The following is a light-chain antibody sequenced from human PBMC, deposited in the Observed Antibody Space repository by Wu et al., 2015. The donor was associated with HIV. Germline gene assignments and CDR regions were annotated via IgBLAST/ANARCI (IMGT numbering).Light chain of an antibody. J-gene: IGKJ4*01. V-gene: IGKV3-11*01. CDR3: QQYGSSPLT. CDR2: DAS. CDR1: QSVSNY. Sequence: PAILSLSLGERATLSCRASQSVSNYLAWYQQKPGQPPRLLIYDASDRATGISARFSGSGSGTDFTLIIDSLEPEDFAVYYCQQYGSSPLTFGGGTRV.